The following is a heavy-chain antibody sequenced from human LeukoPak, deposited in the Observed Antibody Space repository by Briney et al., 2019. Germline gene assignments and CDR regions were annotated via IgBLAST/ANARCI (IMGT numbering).Heavy chain of an antibody. CDR3: SKIVAAGGRFDS. Sequence: GRSLRLSCAASGFTFSRYGMHWVRHSPGKGLEWVAFIRFDSSNQDYADSVKGRFTISRDNSKSTLYLQMNSLRPEDTAVYYCSKIVAAGGRFDSWGQGTLVTVSS. J-gene: IGHJ4*02. CDR1: GFTFSRYG. D-gene: IGHD6-25*01. V-gene: IGHV3-30*02. CDR2: IRFDSSNQ.